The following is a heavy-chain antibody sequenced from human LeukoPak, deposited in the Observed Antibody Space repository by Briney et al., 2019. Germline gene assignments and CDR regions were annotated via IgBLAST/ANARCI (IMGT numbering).Heavy chain of an antibody. CDR1: GYTFTGYT. Sequence: ASVKVSCKASGYTFTGYTLHWVRHAPRQGLEWMGWINPNSGDTKYGRNFQGRVTMTRDMSTSTVYMELSSLRSEDTAVYYCARQGSGSTYYYYYYYMDVWGKGTTVTVSS. J-gene: IGHJ6*03. V-gene: IGHV1-2*02. CDR2: INPNSGDT. D-gene: IGHD3-10*01. CDR3: ARQGSGSTYYYYYYYMDV.